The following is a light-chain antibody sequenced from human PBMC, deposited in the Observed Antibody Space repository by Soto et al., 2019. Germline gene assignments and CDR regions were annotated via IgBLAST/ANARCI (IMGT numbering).Light chain of an antibody. Sequence: DIVMTQSPLSLPVTPGEPASISCRSSQSLLNSNGYNYLDWYLQKPGQSPPLLIYLGSNRASGVPDRFSGSGSGTDFTLKSSRVEAEDVGVYHCMQALTAPPTFGHVTKVEIK. CDR1: QSLLNSNGYNY. CDR2: LGS. V-gene: IGKV2-28*01. J-gene: IGKJ1*01. CDR3: MQALTAPPT.